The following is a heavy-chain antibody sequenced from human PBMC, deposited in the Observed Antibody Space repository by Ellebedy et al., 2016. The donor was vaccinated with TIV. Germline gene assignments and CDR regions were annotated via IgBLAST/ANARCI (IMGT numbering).Heavy chain of an antibody. J-gene: IGHJ4*02. D-gene: IGHD3-16*02. CDR2: ISSTDTPI. Sequence: GESLKISCTASGFTFSDYYMTWIRQAPGKGLEWVSYISSTDTPIYYADSVKGRFTISRDNAKNSLYLQMNSLRPEDTAVYYCARDRPWGTYRYYFDYWGQGTLVTVST. CDR1: GFTFSDYY. V-gene: IGHV3-11*01. CDR3: ARDRPWGTYRYYFDY.